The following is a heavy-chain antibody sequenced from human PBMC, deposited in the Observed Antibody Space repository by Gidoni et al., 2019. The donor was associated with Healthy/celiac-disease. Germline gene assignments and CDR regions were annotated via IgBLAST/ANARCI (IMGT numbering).Heavy chain of an antibody. D-gene: IGHD3-22*01. CDR2: IYPGDSDT. V-gene: IGHV5-51*01. CDR1: GYSFTSYW. CDR3: ARQAYSSGCYFDY. Sequence: EVQLVQSGAEVKKPGESLKISCRGYGYSFTSYWIGWVRQMPGKGLECMGIIYPGDSDTRYIPSFQGQVTISADKSISTAYLQWSSLKASDTAMYYCARQAYSSGCYFDYWGQGTLVTVSS. J-gene: IGHJ4*02.